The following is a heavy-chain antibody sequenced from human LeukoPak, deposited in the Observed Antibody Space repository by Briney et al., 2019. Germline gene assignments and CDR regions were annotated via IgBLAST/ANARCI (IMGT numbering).Heavy chain of an antibody. V-gene: IGHV3-30-3*01. D-gene: IGHD5-18*01. CDR3: ARAMYSIRGIQLWTPSGAFDI. CDR1: GFTFSSYA. J-gene: IGHJ3*02. CDR2: ISYDGSNK. Sequence: GGSLRLPCAASGFTFSSYAMHWVRQAPGKGLEWVAVISYDGSNKYYADSVKGRFTISRDNSKNTLYLQMNSLRAEDTAVYYCARAMYSIRGIQLWTPSGAFDIWGQGTMVTVSS.